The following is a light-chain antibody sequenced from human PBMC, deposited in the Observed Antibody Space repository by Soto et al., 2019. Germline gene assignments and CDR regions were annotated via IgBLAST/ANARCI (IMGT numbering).Light chain of an antibody. CDR1: SGHSSYA. CDR3: QTWGTVIHV. CDR2: LNSDGSH. Sequence: QLVLTQSPSASASLGASVKLTCTLSSGHSSYAIAWHQQQPEKGPRYLMKLNSDGSHSKGEGIPDRFSGSSSGAERYLIISSLQSEDEADYYGQTWGTVIHVFGTGTKLTVL. V-gene: IGLV4-69*01. J-gene: IGLJ1*01.